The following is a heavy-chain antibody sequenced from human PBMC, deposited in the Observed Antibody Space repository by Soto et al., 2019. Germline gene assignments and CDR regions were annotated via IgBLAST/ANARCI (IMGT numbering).Heavy chain of an antibody. CDR1: GFIFSGSA. CDR3: ARGQGAAIGDYYYHGMDV. Sequence: EVQLVESGGDLVQPGGSLKLSCAASGFIFSGSAIHWVRQASGKGLEWVGRIRSRANNFATSSAASVKGRFTFSRDDSKNPAYLQMNTLKPEDTAVYYCARGQGAAIGDYYYHGMDVWGQGTTVTVSS. CDR2: IRSRANNFAT. D-gene: IGHD2-2*02. J-gene: IGHJ6*02. V-gene: IGHV3-73*02.